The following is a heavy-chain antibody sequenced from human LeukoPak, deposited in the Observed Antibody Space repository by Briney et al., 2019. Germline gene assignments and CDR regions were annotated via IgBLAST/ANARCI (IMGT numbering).Heavy chain of an antibody. CDR3: ARGVGTVDY. CDR1: GGSFSGYY. CDR2: INHSGST. Sequence: SETLSLTCAVYGGSFSGYYWSWIRQPPGKGLEWIGEINHSGSTNYNPSLKSRVTISVDTSKNQFSLKLGSVTAADTAVYYCARGVGTVDYWGQGTLVTVSS. V-gene: IGHV4-34*01. J-gene: IGHJ4*02.